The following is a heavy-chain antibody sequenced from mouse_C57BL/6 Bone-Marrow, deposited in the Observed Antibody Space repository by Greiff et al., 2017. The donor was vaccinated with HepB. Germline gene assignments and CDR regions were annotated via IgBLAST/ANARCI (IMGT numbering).Heavy chain of an antibody. Sequence: VQLQQSGPELVKPGASVKISCKASGYAFSSSWMNWVKQRPGKGLEWIGRIYPGDGDTNYNGKFKGKATLTADKSSSTAYMQLSNLTSEDSAVYFCARCLYYYGSSYWYFDVWGTGTTVTVSS. CDR1: GYAFSSSW. CDR3: ARCLYYYGSSYWYFDV. V-gene: IGHV1-82*01. CDR2: IYPGDGDT. J-gene: IGHJ1*03. D-gene: IGHD1-1*01.